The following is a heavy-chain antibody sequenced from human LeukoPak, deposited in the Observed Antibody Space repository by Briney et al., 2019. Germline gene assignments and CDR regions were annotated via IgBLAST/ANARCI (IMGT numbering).Heavy chain of an antibody. D-gene: IGHD3-10*01. CDR2: ISYDGANE. CDR1: GFTFSSYA. CDR3: ARPIDNGSGSYYFPY. J-gene: IGHJ4*02. V-gene: IGHV3-30-3*01. Sequence: PGGSLRLSCAASGFTFSSYAMHWVRQAPGKGLEWVAVISYDGANEYYADSVKGRLTISRDNSKNTLYMEMSSLRPEDTAVYYCARPIDNGSGSYYFPYWGQGTLVTVPS.